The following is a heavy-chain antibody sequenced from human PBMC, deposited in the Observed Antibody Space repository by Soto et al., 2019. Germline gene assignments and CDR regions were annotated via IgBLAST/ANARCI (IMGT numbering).Heavy chain of an antibody. V-gene: IGHV4-31*03. CDR3: ARFWWNPLDYYSYYLDV. CDR2: IYYSGST. CDR1: GGSISSGGYY. J-gene: IGHJ6*03. D-gene: IGHD3-16*01. Sequence: PSETLSLTCTVSGGSISSGGYYWSWIRQHPGKGLEWIGYIYYSGSTYYNPSLKSRVTISVDTSKNQFSLKLSSVTAADTAVYYCARFWWNPLDYYSYYLDVGGKGTTVTVPS.